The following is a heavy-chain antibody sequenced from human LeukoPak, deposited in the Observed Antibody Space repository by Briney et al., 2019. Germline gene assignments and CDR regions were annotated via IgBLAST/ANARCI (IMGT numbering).Heavy chain of an antibody. V-gene: IGHV3-30*18. D-gene: IGHD1-26*01. Sequence: PGRSLRLSCAASGFTFSSYGMHWVRQAPGKGLEWVAVISYDGSNKYYADSVKGRFTIYRDNSKNTLYLQMNSLRAEDTAVYYCAKDHGGATEFDYWGQGTLVIVSS. CDR1: GFTFSSYG. CDR3: AKDHGGATEFDY. J-gene: IGHJ4*02. CDR2: ISYDGSNK.